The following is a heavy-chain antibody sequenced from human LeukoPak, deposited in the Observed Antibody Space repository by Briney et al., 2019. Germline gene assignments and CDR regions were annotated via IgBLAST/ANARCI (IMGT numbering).Heavy chain of an antibody. J-gene: IGHJ5*02. V-gene: IGHV1-18*01. D-gene: IGHD3-3*01. CDR1: GYTFTSYG. Sequence: ASVKVFCKASGYTFTSYGISWVRQAPGQGLEWMGWISAYNGNTNYAQKLQGRDTMTTDTSTSTAYMELRSLRSDDTAVYYCARDRSGRKSPDNWFDTWGQGTLVTVSS. CDR2: ISAYNGNT. CDR3: ARDRSGRKSPDNWFDT.